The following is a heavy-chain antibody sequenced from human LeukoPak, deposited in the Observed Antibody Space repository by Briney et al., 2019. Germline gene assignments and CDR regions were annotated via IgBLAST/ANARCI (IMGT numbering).Heavy chain of an antibody. CDR2: IIPILGIA. V-gene: IGHV1-69*04. CDR1: GGTFTSYA. Sequence: ASVKLSCKASGGTFTSYAISWVRQAPGQGLEWMGRIIPILGIANYAQKFQGRVTITPDKSTSTAYMELSSLRSEDTAVYYCAFRGMATIPTGVDYWGEGTLVTVSS. CDR3: AFRGMATIPTGVDY. J-gene: IGHJ4*02. D-gene: IGHD5-24*01.